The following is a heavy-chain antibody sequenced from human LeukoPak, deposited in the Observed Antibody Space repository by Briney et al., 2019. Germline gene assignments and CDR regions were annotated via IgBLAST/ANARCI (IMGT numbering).Heavy chain of an antibody. D-gene: IGHD3-22*01. Sequence: SETLSLTCAVYGGSFSGYYGSWIRQPPGKGLEWIGEIDYSGSTNYNPSLKSRVTISLDTSKNQFSLKLSSVTAADTAVYYCARLYYSDSSGYYYLKVKEIVQDYWGQGTLVTVSS. J-gene: IGHJ4*02. CDR2: IDYSGST. CDR3: ARLYYSDSSGYYYLKVKEIVQDY. V-gene: IGHV4-34*01. CDR1: GGSFSGYY.